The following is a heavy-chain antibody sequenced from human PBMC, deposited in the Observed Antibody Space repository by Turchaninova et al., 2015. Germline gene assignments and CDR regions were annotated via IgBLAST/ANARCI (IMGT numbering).Heavy chain of an antibody. Sequence: QVQLVQTGAEVKKPGASVQVSGRAHGHTFTSYLFHWVRLAPGQRPEWMGSVNPSGDRAVYAEKFQGRVTMTTDTSMTTVYMELSRLRSEDTAVYFCARDFGDLIYHFDLWGQGTLVTVSS. CDR3: ARDFGDLIYHFDL. J-gene: IGHJ4*02. CDR2: VNPSGDRA. V-gene: IGHV1-46*01. CDR1: GHTFTSYL. D-gene: IGHD3-3*01.